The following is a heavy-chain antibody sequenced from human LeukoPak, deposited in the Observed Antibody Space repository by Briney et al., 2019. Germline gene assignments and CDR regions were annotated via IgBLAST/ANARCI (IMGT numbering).Heavy chain of an antibody. Sequence: SETLSLTCTVSGGSISSSSYYWGWIRQPPGKGLELIGSIYYSGSTYYNPPLKSRVTISVDTSKNQFSLKLSSVTAADTAVYYCAIQLALEYFDYWGQGTLVTVSS. CDR2: IYYSGST. CDR1: GGSISSSSYY. D-gene: IGHD3-3*01. J-gene: IGHJ4*02. V-gene: IGHV4-39*01. CDR3: AIQLALEYFDY.